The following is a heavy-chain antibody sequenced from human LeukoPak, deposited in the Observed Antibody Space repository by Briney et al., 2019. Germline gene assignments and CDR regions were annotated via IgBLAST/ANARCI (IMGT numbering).Heavy chain of an antibody. J-gene: IGHJ3*02. CDR2: ISCSGSTI. CDR1: GFTFISYE. Sequence: SLRLSCVASGFTFISYEMNSVRQAPGEGLEGVSYISCSGSTIYYAGSVKGRFTISKDNAKNSLYLQMNSLRAEDTALYYCARDIVLIAVAVRGSFDIWGQGTMVTVSS. D-gene: IGHD6-19*01. CDR3: ARDIVLIAVAVRGSFDI. V-gene: IGHV3-48*03.